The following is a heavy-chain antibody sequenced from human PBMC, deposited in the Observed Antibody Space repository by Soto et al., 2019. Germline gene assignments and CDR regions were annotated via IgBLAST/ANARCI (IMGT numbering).Heavy chain of an antibody. J-gene: IGHJ3*02. CDR3: ARSSGIGQWLELLYAFDI. Sequence: SETLSLTCTVSGGSVSSGSYYWSWIRQPPGKGLEWIGYIYYSGSTNYNPSLKSRVTISVDTSKNQFSLKLSSVTAADTAVYYCARSSGIGQWLELLYAFDIWGQGTMVTVSS. CDR1: GGSVSSGSYY. CDR2: IYYSGST. V-gene: IGHV4-61*01. D-gene: IGHD6-19*01.